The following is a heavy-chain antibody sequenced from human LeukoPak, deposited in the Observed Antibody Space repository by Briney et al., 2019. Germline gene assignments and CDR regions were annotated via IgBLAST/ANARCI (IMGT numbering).Heavy chain of an antibody. CDR2: IYPGDSDT. Sequence: GESLKISCKGSGYSFTIYWIGWARQMPGKGLDWMGLIYPGDSDTRYSPSFQGQVTISADKSSSTAYLQWSSLKASETAMYYCARPGIVGVTTGFDYWGQGTLVTVSS. CDR1: GYSFTIYW. CDR3: ARPGIVGVTTGFDY. D-gene: IGHD1-26*01. V-gene: IGHV5-51*01. J-gene: IGHJ4*02.